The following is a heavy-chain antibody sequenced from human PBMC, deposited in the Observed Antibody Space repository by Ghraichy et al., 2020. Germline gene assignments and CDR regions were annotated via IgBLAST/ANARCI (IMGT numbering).Heavy chain of an antibody. CDR2: LYYSGGT. CDR1: GGSVSSGLHY. CDR3: VRGEGERYYVRYFDG. Sequence: SETLSLTCSVSGGSVSSGLHYWSWIRQPPGKGLEWIAHLYYSGGTNYNPSLKSRVTISVDTSKNQFSLKLTSVTAADTAVYYCVRGEGERYYVRYFDGWGQGTLVTVSS. V-gene: IGHV4-61*01. D-gene: IGHD1-26*01. J-gene: IGHJ4*02.